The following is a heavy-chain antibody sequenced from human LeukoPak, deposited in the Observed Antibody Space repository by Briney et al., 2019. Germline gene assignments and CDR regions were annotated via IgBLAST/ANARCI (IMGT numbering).Heavy chain of an antibody. J-gene: IGHJ6*03. D-gene: IGHD6-19*01. Sequence: GGSLRLSCEASGFSFDDYGMTWVRQVPGKGLEWVGGIYWNGKIKGYGDSVKGRFTISRDNAKNSLYLQMNSLRAEDTAVYYCATSLSGWGTYHYMNVWGKGTTVTISS. CDR3: ATSLSGWGTYHYMNV. V-gene: IGHV3-20*04. CDR2: IYWNGKIK. CDR1: GFSFDDYG.